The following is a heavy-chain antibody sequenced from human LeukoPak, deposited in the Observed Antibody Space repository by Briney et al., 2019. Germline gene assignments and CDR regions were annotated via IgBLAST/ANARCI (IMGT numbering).Heavy chain of an antibody. V-gene: IGHV3-74*01. CDR3: VNILFG. Sequence: GGSLRLSCAVSGFTFSSYWMHWVRQVPGEGLVWVSRISSDGSTTTYADSVEGRFTISRDNAKNTLYLQMNSLRAEDTAVYYCVNILFGWGQGTLVTVSS. CDR2: ISSDGSTT. D-gene: IGHD3-10*01. J-gene: IGHJ4*02. CDR1: GFTFSSYW.